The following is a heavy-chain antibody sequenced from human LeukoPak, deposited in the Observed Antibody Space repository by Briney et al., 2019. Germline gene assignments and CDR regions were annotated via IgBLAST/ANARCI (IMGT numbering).Heavy chain of an antibody. CDR2: IIPILDMA. Sequence: SVKVSFKASGGTFSSYAISWVRQAPGQGLEWMGRIIPILDMANYAQKFQGRVTITADTSTSTAYMELSSLTSEDTAVYYCARAQGDASSWDYWGQGTLVTVSS. CDR3: ARAQGDASSWDY. D-gene: IGHD6-13*01. J-gene: IGHJ4*02. CDR1: GGTFSSYA. V-gene: IGHV1-69*04.